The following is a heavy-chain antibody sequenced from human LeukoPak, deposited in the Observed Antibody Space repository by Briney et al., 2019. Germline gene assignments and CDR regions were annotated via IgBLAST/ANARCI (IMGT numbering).Heavy chain of an antibody. CDR2: INPSGGST. CDR1: GYTFTGYY. CDR3: TRERERGTYFI. Sequence: ASVTVSCKASGYTFTGYYMHWVRQAPGQGLEGVGLINPSGGSTMYAQKFQGRVTMTRDTSTSTLYMEMSSLTSEDTAVYYCTRERERGTYFIWGQGTLVTVSS. D-gene: IGHD3-10*01. J-gene: IGHJ4*02. V-gene: IGHV1-46*01.